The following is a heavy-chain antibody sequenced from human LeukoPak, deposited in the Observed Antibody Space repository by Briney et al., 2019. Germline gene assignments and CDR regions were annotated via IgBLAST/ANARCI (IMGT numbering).Heavy chain of an antibody. Sequence: AASVKVSCKASGYTFTGYHMHWVRQAPGQGLEWMGWINPNSGGTNYARKFQGRVTMTRDASISTAYMELSRLRSDDTAVYYCARSKLVVPAAMYYGGWFDPWGQGTLVTVSS. CDR2: INPNSGGT. CDR1: GYTFTGYH. J-gene: IGHJ5*02. CDR3: ARSKLVVPAAMYYGGWFDP. D-gene: IGHD2-2*01. V-gene: IGHV1-2*02.